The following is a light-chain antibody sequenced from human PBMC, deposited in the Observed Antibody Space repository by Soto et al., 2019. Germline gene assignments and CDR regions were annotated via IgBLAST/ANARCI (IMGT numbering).Light chain of an antibody. CDR2: DAS. Sequence: AIPLTQSPSSLSASVGDRVTITCRASEAIASALAWYQQRPGKTPTLLIYDASNLESGVPSRFTGSGSGTDFTLTISSLQPEDFATYYCQQFNSYLLTFGGGTKVEI. J-gene: IGKJ4*01. V-gene: IGKV1-13*02. CDR3: QQFNSYLLT. CDR1: EAIASA.